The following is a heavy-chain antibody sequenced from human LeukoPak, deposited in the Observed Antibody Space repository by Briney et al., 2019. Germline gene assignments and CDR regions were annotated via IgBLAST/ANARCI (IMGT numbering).Heavy chain of an antibody. CDR3: AKDGDYGDYGYYFDY. Sequence: GGSLRLSCAASGFTFSTYGMHWVRQAPGKGLEWVAVISYDGSNKYYADSVKGRFTISRDNSKNTLYLQMNSLRAEDTAVYYCAKDGDYGDYGYYFDYWGQGTLVTVSS. CDR2: ISYDGSNK. V-gene: IGHV3-30*18. D-gene: IGHD4-17*01. CDR1: GFTFSTYG. J-gene: IGHJ4*02.